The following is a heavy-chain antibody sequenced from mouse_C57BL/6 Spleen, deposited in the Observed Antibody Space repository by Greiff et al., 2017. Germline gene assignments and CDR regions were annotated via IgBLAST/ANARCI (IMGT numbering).Heavy chain of an antibody. D-gene: IGHD1-1*01. Sequence: QVQLQQPGAELVKPGASVKLSCKASGYTFTSYWMQWVKQRPGQGLEWIGEIDPSDSYTNYNQKFKGKATLTVDTSSSTAYMQLSSLTSEDTAVYYCARRDYNSGTAYWGQGTTLTVSS. CDR1: GYTFTSYW. CDR2: IDPSDSYT. V-gene: IGHV1-50*01. CDR3: ARRDYNSGTAY. J-gene: IGHJ2*01.